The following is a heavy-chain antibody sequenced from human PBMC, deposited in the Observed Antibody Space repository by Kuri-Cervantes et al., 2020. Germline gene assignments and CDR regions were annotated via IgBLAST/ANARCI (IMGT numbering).Heavy chain of an antibody. J-gene: IGHJ6*02. CDR2: IGTAGDT. D-gene: IGHD3-3*01. Sequence: GGSLRLSCAASGFTFSSYDMHWVRQATGKGLEWVSAIGTAGDTYYPGSVKGRFTISRENAKNSLYLQMNSLRAGDTAVYYCARDLRGYDFWKGGYYYYGMDVWGQGTTVTVSS. V-gene: IGHV3-13*01. CDR1: GFTFSSYD. CDR3: ARDLRGYDFWKGGYYYYGMDV.